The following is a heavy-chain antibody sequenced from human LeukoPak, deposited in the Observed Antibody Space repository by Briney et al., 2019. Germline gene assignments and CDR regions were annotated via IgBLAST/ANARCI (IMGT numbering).Heavy chain of an antibody. CDR2: IIPILGIA. V-gene: IGHV1-69*04. CDR1: GGTFGRYA. D-gene: IGHD3-10*01. Sequence: GASVKVSCKASGGTFGRYAISWVRQAPGQGLEWMGRIIPILGIANYAQKFQGRVTITADKSTSTAYMELSSLRSEDTAVYYCASTGITMVRGVMNYFDYWGQGTLVTVSS. J-gene: IGHJ4*02. CDR3: ASTGITMVRGVMNYFDY.